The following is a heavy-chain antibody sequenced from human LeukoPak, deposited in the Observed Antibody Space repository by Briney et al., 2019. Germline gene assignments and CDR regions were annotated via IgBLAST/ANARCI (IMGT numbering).Heavy chain of an antibody. D-gene: IGHD3-22*01. CDR2: IYYSGST. J-gene: IGHJ5*02. CDR3: ARAVMTYYYDSSGYRPNWFDP. V-gene: IGHV4-59*01. CDR1: GGSISSYY. Sequence: SETLSLTCTVSGGSISSYYWRWIRQPPGKGLEWIGYIYYSGSTNYNPSLKSRVTISVDTSKNQFSLKLSSVTAADTAVYYCARAVMTYYYDSSGYRPNWFDPWGQGTLVTVSS.